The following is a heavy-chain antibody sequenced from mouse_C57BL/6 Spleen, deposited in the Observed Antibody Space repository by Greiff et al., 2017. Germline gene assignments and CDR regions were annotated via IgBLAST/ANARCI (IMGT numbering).Heavy chain of an antibody. Sequence: QVQLQQPGAELVKPGASVKMSCKASGYTFTSYWITWVKQRPGQGLEWIGDIYPGSGSTNYNEKFKSKATLTVYTSSSTAYMQLSSLPSVDSAVYYCARLGRSYYFDYWGQGTTLTVAS. CDR3: ARLGRSYYFDY. CDR1: GYTFTSYW. J-gene: IGHJ2*01. V-gene: IGHV1-55*01. D-gene: IGHD4-1*01. CDR2: IYPGSGST.